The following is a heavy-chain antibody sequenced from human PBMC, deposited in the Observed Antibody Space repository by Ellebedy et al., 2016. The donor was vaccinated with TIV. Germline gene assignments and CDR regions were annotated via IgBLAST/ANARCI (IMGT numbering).Heavy chain of an antibody. CDR1: GFTVSSNY. J-gene: IGHJ2*01. D-gene: IGHD6-13*01. CDR2: IYIGGVT. Sequence: GESLKISCAASGFTVSSNYMSWVRQAPGKALEWVSVIYIGGVTYYADSVEGRFTISRDKSENTLDLQMDSLRAEDTAVYYCARARWRYFDLWGRGALVTVSS. CDR3: ARARWRYFDL. V-gene: IGHV3-66*01.